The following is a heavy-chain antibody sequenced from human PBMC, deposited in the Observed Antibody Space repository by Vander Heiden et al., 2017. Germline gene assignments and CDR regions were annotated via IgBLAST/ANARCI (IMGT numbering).Heavy chain of an antibody. V-gene: IGHV4-34*02. CDR1: GWPFSGSY. CDR2: INESGST. D-gene: IGHD6-25*01. CDR3: ARRGRLPFDY. Sequence: QAQLPQWGAGLLKPSDTLSLTCAVYGWPFSGSYWTWIRQPPGKGLEWIGEINESGSTNYNPSLKSRVTISGDTSKSRFSLRLTSVTAADTAVYYCARRGRLPFDYWGQGTLVTVSS. J-gene: IGHJ4*02.